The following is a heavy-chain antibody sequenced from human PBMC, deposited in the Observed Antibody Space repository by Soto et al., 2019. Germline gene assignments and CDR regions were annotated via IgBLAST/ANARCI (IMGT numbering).Heavy chain of an antibody. J-gene: IGHJ4*02. Sequence: GGSLRLSCAASGFTFSSYAMSWVRQAPGKGLEWVSAISGSGGSTYYADSVKGRFTISRDNSKNTLYLQMNSLRAEDTAVYYCARPRSYGDYAPFFPFDYWGQGTLVTVSS. CDR2: ISGSGGST. CDR3: ARPRSYGDYAPFFPFDY. D-gene: IGHD4-17*01. CDR1: GFTFSSYA. V-gene: IGHV3-23*01.